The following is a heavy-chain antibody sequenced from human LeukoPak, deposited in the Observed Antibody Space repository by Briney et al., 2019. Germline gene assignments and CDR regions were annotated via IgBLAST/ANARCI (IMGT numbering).Heavy chain of an antibody. Sequence: SETLSLTCTVSGGSISSYYWSWIRQPPGKGLEWIGYIYYSGSTNYNPSLKSRVTISVDTSKNQFSLKLSSVTAADTAVYYCARDQGNRFDYWGQGTLVTVSS. J-gene: IGHJ4*02. CDR3: ARDQGNRFDY. CDR1: GGSISSYY. D-gene: IGHD3-10*01. V-gene: IGHV4-59*12. CDR2: IYYSGST.